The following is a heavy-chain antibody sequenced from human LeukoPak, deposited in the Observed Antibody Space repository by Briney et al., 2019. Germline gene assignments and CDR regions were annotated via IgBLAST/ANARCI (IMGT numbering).Heavy chain of an antibody. Sequence: RPGGSLRLSCTVSGFTVSSNSMSWVRQAPGRGLEWVSSIRPSGDNTYYEDSVKGRFTISRDNSKNTVYLQMNNMRVDDTAVYYCARVAGWHWFDPWGQGTLVTVSS. J-gene: IGHJ5*02. CDR2: IRPSGDNT. V-gene: IGHV3-23*01. CDR3: ARVAGWHWFDP. CDR1: GFTVSSNS. D-gene: IGHD6-19*01.